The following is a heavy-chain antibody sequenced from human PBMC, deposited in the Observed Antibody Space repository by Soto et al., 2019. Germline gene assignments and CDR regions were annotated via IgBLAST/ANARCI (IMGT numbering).Heavy chain of an antibody. CDR2: INPSGGST. V-gene: IGHV1-46*01. D-gene: IGHD3-10*01. Sequence: ASVKVSCKASGYTFTNYYVHWLRQAPGQGPEWMGVINPSGGSTRDAQKFQGRVTMTRDTSTSTVHMELSSLRSEDTAVYYCASTMVRGDHDAFDIWGQGTMVTVSS. J-gene: IGHJ3*02. CDR1: GYTFTNYY. CDR3: ASTMVRGDHDAFDI.